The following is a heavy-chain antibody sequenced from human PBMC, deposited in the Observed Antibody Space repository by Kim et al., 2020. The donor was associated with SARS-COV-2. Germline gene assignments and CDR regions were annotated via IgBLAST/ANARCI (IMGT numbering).Heavy chain of an antibody. CDR1: EFPFNTYA. J-gene: IGHJ4*02. CDR2: ISDSGVTT. D-gene: IGHD2-21*02. Sequence: GGSLRLSCAAAEFPFNTYAMSWVRQAPGRGLEWVSTISDSGVTTFYVDSVKGRFTISRDNSKNTLFLHMSSLRVEDTAVYYCTGSRGGLRFHSFDYWGQGPQVTVSS. V-gene: IGHV3-23*01. CDR3: TGSRGGLRFHSFDY.